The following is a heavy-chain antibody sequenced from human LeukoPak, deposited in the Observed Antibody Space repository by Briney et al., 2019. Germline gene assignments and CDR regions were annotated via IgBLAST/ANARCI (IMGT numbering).Heavy chain of an antibody. J-gene: IGHJ4*02. CDR1: GFTFSSYG. Sequence: GGSLRLSCAASGFTFSSYGMHWVRQAPGKGLEWVAVIWYDGSNKYYADSVKGRFTISRDNSKNTLYLQMNSLRAEDTAVYYCAESSRRYCSGGSCYFDYWGQGTLVTVSS. CDR3: AESSRRYCSGGSCYFDY. V-gene: IGHV3-33*06. CDR2: IWYDGSNK. D-gene: IGHD2-15*01.